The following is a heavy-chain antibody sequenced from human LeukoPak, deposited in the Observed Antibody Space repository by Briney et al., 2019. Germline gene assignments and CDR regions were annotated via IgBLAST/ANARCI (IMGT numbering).Heavy chain of an antibody. J-gene: IGHJ4*02. CDR1: GYTFTYHY. V-gene: IGHV1-46*01. D-gene: IGHD1-1*01. CDR2: INPSNGDT. CDR3: ARESDVGKDFDC. Sequence: GASVKVSCKASGYTFTYHYIHLVRQAPGQGLEWMGIINPSNGDTNYAQRFQGRVTMTRDTSTSIVYMELSSLDSEDTAVYYCARESDVGKDFDCWGQGTLVTVSS.